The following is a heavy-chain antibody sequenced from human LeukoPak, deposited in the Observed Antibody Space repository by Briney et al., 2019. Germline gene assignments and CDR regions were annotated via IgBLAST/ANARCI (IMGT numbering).Heavy chain of an antibody. D-gene: IGHD3-10*01. CDR3: ARDHWDYYGPGSTFSDY. J-gene: IGHJ4*02. CDR2: ISSSSSYI. CDR1: GFTFSSYS. V-gene: IGHV3-21*01. Sequence: GGSLRLSCAASGFTFSSYSMNWVRQAPGKGLEWVSSISSSSSYIYYADSVKGRFTISRDNAKNSLYLQMNSLRAEDTAVYYCARDHWDYYGPGSTFSDYWGQGTLVTVSS.